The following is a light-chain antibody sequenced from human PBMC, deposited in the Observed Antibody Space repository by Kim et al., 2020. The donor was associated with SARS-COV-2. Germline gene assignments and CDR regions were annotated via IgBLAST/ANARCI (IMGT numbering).Light chain of an antibody. J-gene: IGLJ2*01. CDR1: SLRSYY. CDR2: GKN. V-gene: IGLV3-19*01. Sequence: VAWGQTVRITCQGDSLRSYYATWYRQKPGQAPILVIYGKNNRPSGIPDRFSGSSSGNTASLTITGTQAGDEADYYCNSRDSNDNVVFGGGTQLTVL. CDR3: NSRDSNDNVV.